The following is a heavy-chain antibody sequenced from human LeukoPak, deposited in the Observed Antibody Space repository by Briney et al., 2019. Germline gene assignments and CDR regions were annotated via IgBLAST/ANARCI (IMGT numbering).Heavy chain of an antibody. CDR2: ISAYNGNT. CDR3: ASGSMNHYHY. Sequence: ASVKVSCKASGYTFHSYGLRWVRQAPPQGLDGMGWISAYNGNTNYAQKLQGRVTMTTDTSTSTAYMELRSLRSDDTAVYYCASGSMNHYHYWGQGTLVTVSS. D-gene: IGHD1-26*01. V-gene: IGHV1-18*04. CDR1: GYTFHSYG. J-gene: IGHJ4*02.